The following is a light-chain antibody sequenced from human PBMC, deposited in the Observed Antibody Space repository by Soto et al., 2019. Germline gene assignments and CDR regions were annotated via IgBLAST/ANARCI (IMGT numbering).Light chain of an antibody. CDR1: QSLTTNY. V-gene: IGKV3D-20*02. Sequence: EIVLTQSPATLSLSPGERATLSCRASQSLTTNYLAWYQQKPGQAPRLLIYDASSRATGIPDRCSGSGSGTDFTLTIARLEPEDFAVFYCQQGVTFGGGTKVEIK. CDR2: DAS. CDR3: QQGVT. J-gene: IGKJ4*01.